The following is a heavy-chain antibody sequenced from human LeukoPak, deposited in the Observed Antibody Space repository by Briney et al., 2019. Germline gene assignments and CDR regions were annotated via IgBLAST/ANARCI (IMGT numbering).Heavy chain of an antibody. CDR2: IWYDGSNK. Sequence: GRSLRLSCAASGFTFSSYGMHWVRQAPGKGLEWVAVIWYDGSNKYYADSVKGRFTISRDNSKNTLYLQMKSLRAEDTAVYYCGKGASLGQWLANWGQGTLVTVSS. D-gene: IGHD6-19*01. CDR1: GFTFSSYG. V-gene: IGHV3-33*06. CDR3: GKGASLGQWLAN. J-gene: IGHJ4*02.